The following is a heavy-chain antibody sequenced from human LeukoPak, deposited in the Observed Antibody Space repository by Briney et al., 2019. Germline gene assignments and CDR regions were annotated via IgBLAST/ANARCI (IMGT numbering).Heavy chain of an antibody. CDR3: AKDLGSVVTPPSLDY. J-gene: IGHJ4*02. V-gene: IGHV3-7*03. CDR1: GLTFSIYW. Sequence: GGSLRLSCVASGLTFSIYWMSWVRQAPGKGLEWVANIKQDGSEKYYVDSVRGRFTISRDNSKNTLYLQMNSLRAEDTAVYYCAKDLGSVVTPPSLDYWGQGTLVTVSS. CDR2: IKQDGSEK. D-gene: IGHD4-23*01.